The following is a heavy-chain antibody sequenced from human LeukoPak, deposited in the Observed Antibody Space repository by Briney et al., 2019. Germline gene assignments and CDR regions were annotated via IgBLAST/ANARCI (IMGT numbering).Heavy chain of an antibody. Sequence: GGSLRLSCTASGFTFSSFGMHWVRQAPGKGLEWVAVISDDGSNTYYADSVKGRFTISRDNSKNTLFLQMNRLRDEDTAVYYCAKDADTATIIYWYFDLWGRGTLVTVSS. CDR3: AKDADTATIIYWYFDL. CDR2: ISDDGSNT. J-gene: IGHJ2*01. V-gene: IGHV3-30*18. CDR1: GFTFSSFG. D-gene: IGHD5-18*01.